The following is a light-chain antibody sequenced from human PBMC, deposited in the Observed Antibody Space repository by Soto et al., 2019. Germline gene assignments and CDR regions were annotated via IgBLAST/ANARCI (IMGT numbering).Light chain of an antibody. J-gene: IGKJ4*01. CDR1: QSISSY. V-gene: IGKV1-39*01. CDR2: AAS. Sequence: DIQLTQSPSFLSASLGDRVTITCRASQSISSYLNWYQQKPGKAPKLLIYAASSLQSGVPSRFSGSGSGTDFTLTISSLQPEDFATYYCQQSYSTPLTFGGGTKVDIK. CDR3: QQSYSTPLT.